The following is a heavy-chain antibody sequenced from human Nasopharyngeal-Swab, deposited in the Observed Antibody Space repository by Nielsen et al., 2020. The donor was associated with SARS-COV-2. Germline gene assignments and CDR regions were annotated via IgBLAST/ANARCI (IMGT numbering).Heavy chain of an antibody. CDR1: GGSISSYY. CDR3: ARGGGYSGYDYDY. Sequence: GSLRLSCTVSGGSISSYYWSWIRQPPGKGLEWIGYIYYSGSTNYNPSLKSRVTISVDTSKNQFSLKLSSVTAADTAVYYCARGGGYSGYDYDYWGQGTLVTVSS. J-gene: IGHJ4*02. CDR2: IYYSGST. V-gene: IGHV4-59*01. D-gene: IGHD5-12*01.